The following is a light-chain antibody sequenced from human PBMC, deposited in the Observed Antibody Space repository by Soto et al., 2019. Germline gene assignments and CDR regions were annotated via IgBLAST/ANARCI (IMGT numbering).Light chain of an antibody. CDR1: QGISSY. CDR2: AAF. Sequence: DIQLTQSPSFLSASVVDRVTITCRASQGISSYLAWYQQKPGKAPKLLIYAAFTLQSGVPSMFSGSGSGTELTRTISSLQPEDLAPYYGQQLNSYPYTFGQGTKLEIK. CDR3: QQLNSYPYT. V-gene: IGKV1-9*01. J-gene: IGKJ2*01.